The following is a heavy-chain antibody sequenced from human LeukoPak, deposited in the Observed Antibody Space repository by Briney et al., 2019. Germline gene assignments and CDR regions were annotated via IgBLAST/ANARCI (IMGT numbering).Heavy chain of an antibody. CDR2: INPNSGGT. V-gene: IGHV1-2*02. Sequence: ASVTVSCKASGYTFTGYYIHWLRQAPGRGLEWMGWINPNSGGTTYAQRFQGRITKNGETPFSAVYMAASRLRSDDTAVYYCARANILSGSAFDPWGQGTLVTVSS. J-gene: IGHJ5*02. CDR1: GYTFTGYY. CDR3: ARANILSGSAFDP. D-gene: IGHD3-9*01.